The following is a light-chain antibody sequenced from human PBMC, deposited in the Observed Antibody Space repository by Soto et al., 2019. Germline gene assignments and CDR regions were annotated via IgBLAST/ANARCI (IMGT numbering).Light chain of an antibody. J-gene: IGLJ2*01. Sequence: QSVLTQPPSVSAAPGEKVTISCSGSTSNIGSHYVSWYQQFPRTAPKLLIYDDDRRPSGMPDRFSGSKSGTSATLGITGLQTGDEADYYCATWDSSLNGVLFGGGTKRTVL. CDR1: TSNIGSHY. CDR2: DDD. CDR3: ATWDSSLNGVL. V-gene: IGLV1-51*01.